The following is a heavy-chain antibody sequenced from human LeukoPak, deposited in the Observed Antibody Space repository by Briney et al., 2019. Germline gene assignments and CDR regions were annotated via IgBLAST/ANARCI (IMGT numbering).Heavy chain of an antibody. J-gene: IGHJ6*03. CDR1: GFTFSSYA. CDR2: ISYDGSNK. CDR3: ARGSSSWYHYYYYYMDV. V-gene: IGHV3-30*01. D-gene: IGHD6-13*01. Sequence: GGSLRLSCAASGFTFSSYAMHWVRQAPGKGLEWVAVISYDGSNKYYADSVKGRFTISRDNCKNTLYLQMNSLRAEDTAVYYCARGSSSWYHYYYYYMDVWGKGTTVTVSS.